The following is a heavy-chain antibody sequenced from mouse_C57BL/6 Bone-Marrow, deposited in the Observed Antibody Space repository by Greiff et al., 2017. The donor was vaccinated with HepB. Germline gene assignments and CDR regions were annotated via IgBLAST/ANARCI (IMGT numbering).Heavy chain of an antibody. CDR2: ISYDGSN. CDR3: ARKADFLFDY. CDR1: GYSITSGYY. J-gene: IGHJ2*01. Sequence: EVKLQESGPGLVKPSQSLSLTCSVTGYSITSGYYWNWIRQSPGNKLEWMGYISYDGSNNYNATLKNPTSMTRDTSKNQLFLKLNSVTTEDTATYYCARKADFLFDYWGQGTTLTVSS. V-gene: IGHV3-6*01.